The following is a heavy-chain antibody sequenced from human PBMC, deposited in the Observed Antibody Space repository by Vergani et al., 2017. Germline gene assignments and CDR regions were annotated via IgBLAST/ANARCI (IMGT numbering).Heavy chain of an antibody. CDR3: AREGRRYSGYEGGYFFDY. V-gene: IGHV4-39*02. CDR1: GGSISSSSYY. D-gene: IGHD5-12*01. J-gene: IGHJ4*02. CDR2: IYYSGST. Sequence: QLQLQESGPGLVKPSETLSLTCTVSGGSISSSSYYWGWIRQPPGKGLEWIGSIYYSGSTYYNPSLKSRVTISVDTSKNQFSLKLSSVTAADTAVYYCAREGRRYSGYEGGYFFDYWGQGTLVTVSS.